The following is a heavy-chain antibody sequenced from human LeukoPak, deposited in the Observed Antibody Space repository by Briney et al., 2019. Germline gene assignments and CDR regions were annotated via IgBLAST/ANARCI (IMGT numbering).Heavy chain of an antibody. CDR2: INPSGGST. V-gene: IGHV1-46*01. CDR1: GYTFTSYY. J-gene: IGHJ4*02. Sequence: ASVKVSCKASGYTFTSYYMHWVRQAPGQGFEWMGIINPSGGSTSYAQKFQGRVTMTRDMSTSTVYMELSSLRSEDTAVYYCARLRSLGYDSSGYYYFDYWGQGTLVTVSS. D-gene: IGHD3-22*01. CDR3: ARLRSLGYDSSGYYYFDY.